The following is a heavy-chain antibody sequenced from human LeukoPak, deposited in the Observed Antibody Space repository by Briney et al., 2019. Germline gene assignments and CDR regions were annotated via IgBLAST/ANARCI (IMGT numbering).Heavy chain of an antibody. CDR2: IYYSGST. CDR1: GGSISSSSYY. Sequence: SETLSLTCTVSGGSISSSSYYWGWIRQPPGKGLEWIGSIYYSGSTYYNPSLKSRVTISVDTSKNQFSLKLSSVTTADTAVYYCARAWGYYYDSSGHYFDYWGQGTLVTVSS. J-gene: IGHJ4*02. V-gene: IGHV4-39*07. CDR3: ARAWGYYYDSSGHYFDY. D-gene: IGHD3-22*01.